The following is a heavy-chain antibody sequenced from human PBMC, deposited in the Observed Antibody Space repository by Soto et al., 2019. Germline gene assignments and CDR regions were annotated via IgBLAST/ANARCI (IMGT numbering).Heavy chain of an antibody. Sequence: GGSLRLSCAASGFTFDDYSMHWVRQTPGKGLEWISLIFWDGGTAYYADSVKGRFTTSRDNSKNTLYLQMISLRSDDTALYYCAKSGGEYYFDYWGQGTLVTVSS. D-gene: IGHD2-21*01. CDR3: AKSGGEYYFDY. V-gene: IGHV3-43*01. CDR1: GFTFDDYS. CDR2: IFWDGGTA. J-gene: IGHJ4*02.